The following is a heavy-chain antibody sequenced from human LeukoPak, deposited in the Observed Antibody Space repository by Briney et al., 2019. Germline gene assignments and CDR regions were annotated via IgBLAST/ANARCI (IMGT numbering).Heavy chain of an antibody. J-gene: IGHJ4*02. CDR1: GFTFSSFG. Sequence: HPGGSLRLSCAASGFTFSSFGMHWVRQAPGQGLEWVAFILYDGTNKYYADSVKGRFTISRDNSKNTLSLQMNSLRAEDTAVYYCAPRPHRGYSGYERRPSDYWGQGTLVTVSS. D-gene: IGHD5-12*01. CDR3: APRPHRGYSGYERRPSDY. CDR2: ILYDGTNK. V-gene: IGHV3-30*02.